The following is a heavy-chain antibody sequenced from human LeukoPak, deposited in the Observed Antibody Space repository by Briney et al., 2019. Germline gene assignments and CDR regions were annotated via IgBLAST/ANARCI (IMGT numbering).Heavy chain of an antibody. J-gene: IGHJ4*02. D-gene: IGHD3-10*01. Sequence: GGSLRLSCAASGFIVSTNDMSWVRQAPGKGLEWVSITYSDGGTYYAESVKGRFTISRDNSKNTSYLQMNSLRAEDTAVYYCARESRFGESFFDYWGQGTLVTVSS. CDR1: GFIVSTND. CDR2: TYSDGGT. CDR3: ARESRFGESFFDY. V-gene: IGHV3-53*01.